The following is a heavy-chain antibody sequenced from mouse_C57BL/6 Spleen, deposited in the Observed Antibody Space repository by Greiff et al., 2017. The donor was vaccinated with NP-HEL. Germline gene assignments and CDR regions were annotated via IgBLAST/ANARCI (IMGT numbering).Heavy chain of an antibody. V-gene: IGHV1-64*01. CDR2: IHPNSGST. D-gene: IGHD1-1*01. CDR3: ARAITTVVATDAMDY. Sequence: VPLQQPGAELVKPGASVKLSCKASGYTFTCYWMHWVKQRPGQGLEWIGMIHPNSGSTNYNEKFKSKATLTVDKSSSTAYMQRSSLTSEDSAVYYCARAITTVVATDAMDYWGQGTSVTVSS. J-gene: IGHJ4*01. CDR1: GYTFTCYW.